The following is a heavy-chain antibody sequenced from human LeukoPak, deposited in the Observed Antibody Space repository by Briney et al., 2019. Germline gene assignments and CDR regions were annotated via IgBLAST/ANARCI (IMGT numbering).Heavy chain of an antibody. Sequence: SETLSLTCAVYGGSFSGYYWSWIRQPPGKGLEWIGEINHSGSTNYNPSLKSRVTISVDTSKNQFSLKLSSVTAADTTVYYCARGADYYDSSGYAYWGQGTLVTVSS. D-gene: IGHD3-22*01. CDR1: GGSFSGYY. V-gene: IGHV4-34*01. J-gene: IGHJ4*02. CDR3: ARGADYYDSSGYAY. CDR2: INHSGST.